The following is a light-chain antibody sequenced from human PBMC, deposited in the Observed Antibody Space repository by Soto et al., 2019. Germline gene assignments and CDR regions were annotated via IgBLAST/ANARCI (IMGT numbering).Light chain of an antibody. J-gene: IGKJ4*01. CDR2: GAS. CDR1: QSLSSTY. V-gene: IGKV3-20*01. CDR3: QRYGSSSLS. Sequence: EIVLTPSPGTLSLSPVERATLFCRASQSLSSTYLAWYQQRPGQAPRLLIFGASNRATGIPDRFRGSGSGTDFTLTISRLEPGDFAVYYCQRYGSSSLSFGGGTKVDIK.